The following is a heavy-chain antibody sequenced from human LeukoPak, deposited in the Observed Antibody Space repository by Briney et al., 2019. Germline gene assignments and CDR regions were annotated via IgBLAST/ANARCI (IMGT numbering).Heavy chain of an antibody. CDR2: FDPEDGET. CDR1: GYTLTELS. CDR3: ATVFQYNGDYTMDV. V-gene: IGHV1-24*01. D-gene: IGHD4-17*01. Sequence: ASVKVSCKVSGYTLTELSMHWVRQAPGKGLEWMGGFDPEDGETIYAQKFQGRVTMTEDTSTDTAYMELSSLRSEDTAVYYCATVFQYNGDYTMDVWGKGTTVTVSS. J-gene: IGHJ6*04.